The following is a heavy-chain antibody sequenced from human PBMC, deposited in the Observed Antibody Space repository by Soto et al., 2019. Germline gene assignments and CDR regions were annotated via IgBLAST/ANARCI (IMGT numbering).Heavy chain of an antibody. CDR2: ISGSGGST. CDR3: AKSTVTTGYGTTFYY. D-gene: IGHD4-4*01. CDR1: GFTFSSYA. J-gene: IGHJ4*02. Sequence: EVQLLESGGGLVQPGGSLRLSCAASGFTFSSYAMSWVRQAPGKGLEWVSAISGSGGSTYYADSEKGRFTISKDNSKNTLYLQMKRLRAEDTAVYYCAKSTVTTGYGTTFYYWGQGTLVTVSS. V-gene: IGHV3-23*01.